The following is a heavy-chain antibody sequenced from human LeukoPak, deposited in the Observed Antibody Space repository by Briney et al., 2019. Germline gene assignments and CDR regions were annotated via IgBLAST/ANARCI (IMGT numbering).Heavy chain of an antibody. CDR3: ARGAYSGSHFDY. D-gene: IGHD1-1*01. J-gene: IGHJ4*02. V-gene: IGHV6-1*01. Sequence: SQTLSLTCAISGDSVSSNNGARNWIRQSPSRGLEWLGRTYYRSRWYDDYAGSMKGRVSISPDTSKNQFSLHLNSVTPEDTAVYYCARGAYSGSHFDYWGQGTLVTVSS. CDR2: TYYRSRWYD. CDR1: GDSVSSNNGA.